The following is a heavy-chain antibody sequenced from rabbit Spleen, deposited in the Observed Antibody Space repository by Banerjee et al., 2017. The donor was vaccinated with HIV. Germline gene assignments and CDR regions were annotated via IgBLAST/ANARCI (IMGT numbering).Heavy chain of an antibody. D-gene: IGHD6-1*01. CDR3: ARLGHADYPYAYGLKL. V-gene: IGHV1S45*01. J-gene: IGHJ4*01. CDR2: INAVTGKA. Sequence: QEQLEESGGGLVKPEGSLTLTCTASGFSFSNKAVMCWVRQAPGKGLEWIACINAVTGKAVYASWAKGRFTISKTSSTTVTLQMTSLTAADTATYFCARLGHADYPYAYGLKLWGPGTLVTVS. CDR1: GFSFSNKAV.